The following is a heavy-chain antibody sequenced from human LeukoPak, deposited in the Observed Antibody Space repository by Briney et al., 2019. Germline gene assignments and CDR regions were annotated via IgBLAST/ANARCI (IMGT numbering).Heavy chain of an antibody. J-gene: IGHJ3*02. CDR1: GFPFNGYY. CDR3: ARERDSSADAFDI. D-gene: IGHD3-22*01. Sequence: ASVKVACKASGFPFNGYYMHWVRQAPGQGLEWMGWINPNSGDANYAQKFQGRVTMTRDTSISTAYMELRRLRSDDTAVYHCARERDSSADAFDIWGQGTMVTVSS. CDR2: INPNSGDA. V-gene: IGHV1-2*02.